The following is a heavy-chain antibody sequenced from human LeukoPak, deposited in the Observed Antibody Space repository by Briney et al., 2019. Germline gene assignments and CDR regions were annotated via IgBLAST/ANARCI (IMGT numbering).Heavy chain of an antibody. V-gene: IGHV4-39*01. J-gene: IGHJ4*02. CDR1: GGSISSSNSYY. CDR2: INYGGST. CDR3: ARDFGNWRTDY. Sequence: ETMSLTCSVSGGSISSSNSYYWAWIRQPPGKGLEWIGSINYGGSTTYNPSLKSRVTISVDTSKNQFSLKLTSVTAADTAVYYCARDFGNWRTDYWGQATVDTVSS. D-gene: IGHD1-20*01.